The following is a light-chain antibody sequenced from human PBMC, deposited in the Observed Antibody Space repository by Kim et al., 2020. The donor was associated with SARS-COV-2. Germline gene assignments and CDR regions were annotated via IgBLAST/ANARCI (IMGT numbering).Light chain of an antibody. CDR1: SSNVGSKY. CDR2: RNN. J-gene: IGLJ3*02. V-gene: IGLV1-47*01. CDR3: AAWDGSLSGWV. Sequence: GPRATISCAGSSSNVGSKYVYWYQQLPGTAPKLLIYRNNQRPSGVPDRFSGSKSGTSASLAISGLRSEDEADYYCAAWDGSLSGWVFGGGTKLTVL.